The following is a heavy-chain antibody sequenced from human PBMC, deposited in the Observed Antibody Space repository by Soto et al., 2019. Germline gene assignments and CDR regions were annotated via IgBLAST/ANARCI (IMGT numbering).Heavy chain of an antibody. CDR3: ARADPYYYDSSGYSSSGAFDI. Sequence: SETLSLTCAVYGGSFSGYYWSWIRQPPGKGLEWIGEINHSGSTNYNPSLKSRVTISVDTSKNQFSLKLSSVSAADTAVYYCARADPYYYDSSGYSSSGAFDIWGQGTMVTV. J-gene: IGHJ3*02. CDR1: GGSFSGYY. D-gene: IGHD3-22*01. V-gene: IGHV4-34*01. CDR2: INHSGST.